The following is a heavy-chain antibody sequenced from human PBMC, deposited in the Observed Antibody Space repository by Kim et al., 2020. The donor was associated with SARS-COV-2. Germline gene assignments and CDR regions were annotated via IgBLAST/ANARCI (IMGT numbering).Heavy chain of an antibody. J-gene: IGHJ3*02. Sequence: NYNPSLKSRVTISVDTSKNQFSLKLSSVTSADTAVYYCAREMAGIDAFDIWGQGTMVTVSS. D-gene: IGHD6-19*01. V-gene: IGHV4-34*01. CDR3: AREMAGIDAFDI.